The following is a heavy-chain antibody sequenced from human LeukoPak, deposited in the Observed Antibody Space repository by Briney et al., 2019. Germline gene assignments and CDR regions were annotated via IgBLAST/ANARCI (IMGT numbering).Heavy chain of an antibody. D-gene: IGHD1-7*01. CDR3: ARWELAGGYVY. J-gene: IGHJ4*02. V-gene: IGHV3-21*01. CDR2: ISGSSNYI. Sequence: GGPLRPSCSASGFTLSTYSMNWVRRAPGKGLEWFSYISGSSNYIYYADSVKGRFTISRDNAKNSVYLQINSLRVDDTAVYYCARWELAGGYVYWGQGTLVTVSS. CDR1: GFTLSTYS.